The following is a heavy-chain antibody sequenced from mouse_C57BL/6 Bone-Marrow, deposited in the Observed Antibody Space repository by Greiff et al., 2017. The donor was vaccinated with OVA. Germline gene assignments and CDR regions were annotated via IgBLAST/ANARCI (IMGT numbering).Heavy chain of an antibody. J-gene: IGHJ2*01. V-gene: IGHV5-17*01. D-gene: IGHD1-1*02. CDR3: EWLYYAPY. Sequence: EVKLMESGGGLVKPGGSLKLSCAASGFTFSDYGMHWVRQAPEKGLEWVAYISSGSSTINYEDTVKSRFTISRDTAKNNLFLQMTSLRAEDTAMYYCEWLYYAPYWGKGTTLTVSS. CDR2: ISSGSSTI. CDR1: GFTFSDYG.